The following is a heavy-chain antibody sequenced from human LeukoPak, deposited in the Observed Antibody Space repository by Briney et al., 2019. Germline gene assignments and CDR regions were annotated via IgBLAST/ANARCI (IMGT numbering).Heavy chain of an antibody. D-gene: IGHD3-16*02. V-gene: IGHV3-7*01. CDR2: MKQDGSEI. CDR1: GFTFSNFD. Sequence: PGGSLRLSCAASGFTFSNFDMSWVRQSPGKGLEWVAYMKQDGSEIYYVDSVKGRFTISRDNANNSLYLQMNSLRAEDTALYYCARGVYQFDYWGQGTLVTVSS. J-gene: IGHJ4*02. CDR3: ARGVYQFDY.